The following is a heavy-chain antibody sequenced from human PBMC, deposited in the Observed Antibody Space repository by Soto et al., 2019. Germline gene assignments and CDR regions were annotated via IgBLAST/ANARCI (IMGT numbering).Heavy chain of an antibody. J-gene: IGHJ6*02. Sequence: PSQTLSLTCVISGDSVSSNSAAWNWIRQSPSRGLEWLGRTYYRSKWYNDYAVSVKSRITINPDTSKNQFSLQLNSVTPEDTAVYYCARGRIFGVVIPYYYYGMDVWGQGTTVTVSS. CDR1: GDSVSSNSAA. V-gene: IGHV6-1*01. D-gene: IGHD3-3*01. CDR3: ARGRIFGVVIPYYYYGMDV. CDR2: TYYRSKWYN.